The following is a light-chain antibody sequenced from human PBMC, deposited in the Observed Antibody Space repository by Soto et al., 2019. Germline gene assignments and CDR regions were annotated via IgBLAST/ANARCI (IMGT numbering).Light chain of an antibody. CDR1: QSVSSS. Sequence: EIVLTQSPATLSLSPGERATLSYRASQSVSSSLAWYQQKAGQAPRLLIYDASNRATGIPARFSGSGSGTDFTLTITSLEPEDFAVYYCQQRSNWPPQDTFGPGTKVDIK. CDR3: QQRSNWPPQDT. CDR2: DAS. V-gene: IGKV3-11*01. J-gene: IGKJ3*01.